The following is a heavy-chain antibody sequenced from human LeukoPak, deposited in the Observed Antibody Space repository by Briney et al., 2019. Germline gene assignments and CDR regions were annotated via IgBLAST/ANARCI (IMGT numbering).Heavy chain of an antibody. D-gene: IGHD6-19*01. CDR1: GDSVSSNSAA. Sequence: LSQTLSLTCAISGDSVSSNSAAWNWIRQSPSRGLEWLGRTYYRSKWYNDYAVSVKSRITINPDTSKNQFSLQLNSVTPEDTAVYYCARDVAVAGTVLYYFDYWGQGTLVTVSS. J-gene: IGHJ4*02. CDR2: TYYRSKWYN. V-gene: IGHV6-1*01. CDR3: ARDVAVAGTVLYYFDY.